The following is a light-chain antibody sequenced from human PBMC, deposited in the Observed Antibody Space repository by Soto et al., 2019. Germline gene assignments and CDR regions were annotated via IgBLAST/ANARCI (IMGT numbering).Light chain of an antibody. CDR2: YDS. CDR3: QVWDSSSDRYV. Sequence: SYELTQPPSVSVAPGKTARITCGGNNIGRKSVHWYQQKPGQAPVLVIYYDSDRPSGIPERFSGSNSGNTATLTISRVEAGDEADYYCQVWDSSSDRYVFGTGTKLTVL. CDR1: NIGRKS. J-gene: IGLJ1*01. V-gene: IGLV3-21*04.